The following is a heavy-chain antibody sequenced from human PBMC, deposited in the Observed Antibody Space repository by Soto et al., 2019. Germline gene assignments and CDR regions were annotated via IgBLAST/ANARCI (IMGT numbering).Heavy chain of an antibody. V-gene: IGHV3-53*01. D-gene: IGHD3-9*01. Sequence: PGGSLRLSCAASGFTVSSNYMSWVRQAPGKGLEWVSVIYSGGSTYYADSVKGRFTISRDNSKNTLYLQMNSLRAEDTAVYYCARDTYYDISHRPYQRTYYYYYGMDVWGQGTTVTVSS. CDR1: GFTVSSNY. J-gene: IGHJ6*02. CDR3: ARDTYYDISHRPYQRTYYYYYGMDV. CDR2: IYSGGST.